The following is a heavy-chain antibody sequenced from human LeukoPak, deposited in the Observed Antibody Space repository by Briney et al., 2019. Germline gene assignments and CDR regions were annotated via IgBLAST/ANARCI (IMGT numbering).Heavy chain of an antibody. J-gene: IGHJ4*02. D-gene: IGHD2-21*02. V-gene: IGHV3-30*02. CDR3: AKDGFAVYCGGDCYNPFDY. CDR2: IRFAGSNK. CDR1: EFTFRSYG. Sequence: GGSLRLSCAASEFTFRSYGMHWVREAPGKGLEGVALIRFAGSNKYYADSVEGRFTISRDNSKNTLHLQMNSLRAEDTAVYYCAKDGFAVYCGGDCYNPFDYWGQGTLVTVSS.